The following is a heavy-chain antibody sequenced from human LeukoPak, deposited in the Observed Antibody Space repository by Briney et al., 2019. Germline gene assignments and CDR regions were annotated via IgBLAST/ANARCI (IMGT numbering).Heavy chain of an antibody. D-gene: IGHD6-13*01. J-gene: IGHJ4*02. CDR2: IRCDGSNK. V-gene: IGHV3-30*02. Sequence: GGSLRLSCAASGFTFSSYGMHWVRQAPGKGLEWVAFIRCDGSNKYYADSVKGRFTISRDNSKNTLYLQMNSLRAEDTAVYYCAKGGVAAAGTHCWGQGTLVTVSS. CDR1: GFTFSSYG. CDR3: AKGGVAAAGTHC.